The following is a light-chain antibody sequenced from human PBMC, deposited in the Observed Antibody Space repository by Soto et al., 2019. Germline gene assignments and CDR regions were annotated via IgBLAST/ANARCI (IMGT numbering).Light chain of an antibody. CDR1: QSLLHSKGYNY. V-gene: IGKV2-28*01. CDR3: MQALQTPQIT. J-gene: IGKJ5*01. Sequence: DIVMTQSPLSLPVTPGEPASISCRSSQSLLHSKGYNYLDWYLQKPGQSPQLLIYLGYNRASGVPDRFSGSGSGKDFTLKISRVEAEDVGVYYCMQALQTPQITFGQGTRLEIK. CDR2: LGY.